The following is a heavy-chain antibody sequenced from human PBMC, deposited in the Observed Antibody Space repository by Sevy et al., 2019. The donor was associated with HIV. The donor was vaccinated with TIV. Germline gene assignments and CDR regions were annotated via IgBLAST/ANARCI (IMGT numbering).Heavy chain of an antibody. CDR1: GFTFSSYA. D-gene: IGHD2-2*01. Sequence: GGSLRLSCAASGFTFSSYAMSWVRQAPGKGLEWVSAISGSGGNTYYAGSVKGRFTICRDNYKNMLYLQMTSLCAEDKAVYYCAKAPPSSIVVVSDASFDYWGQGPLVTVSS. CDR2: ISGSGGNT. V-gene: IGHV3-23*01. J-gene: IGHJ4*02. CDR3: AKAPPSSIVVVSDASFDY.